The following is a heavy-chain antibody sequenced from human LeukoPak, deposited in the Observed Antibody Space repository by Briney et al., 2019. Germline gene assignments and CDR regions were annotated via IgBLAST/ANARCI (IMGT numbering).Heavy chain of an antibody. V-gene: IGHV4-31*03. CDR2: IYYSGST. J-gene: IGHJ4*02. Sequence: SETLSLTCTVSGGSISSGGYYWSWIRQHPGKGLEWIGYIYYSGSTYYNPSLKSRVTISVDTSKNQFSLKLSSVTAADTAVYYCAIRRGGYFDYWGQGTLVTVSS. D-gene: IGHD3-10*01. CDR3: AIRRGGYFDY. CDR1: GGSISSGGYY.